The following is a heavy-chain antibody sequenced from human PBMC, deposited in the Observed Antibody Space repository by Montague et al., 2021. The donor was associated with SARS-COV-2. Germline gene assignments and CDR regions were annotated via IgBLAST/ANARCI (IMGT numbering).Heavy chain of an antibody. CDR1: GYSINSNYY. CDR3: ARAPYYGPGKPYQFDY. V-gene: IGHV4-38-2*02. Sequence: SETLSLTCTVSGYSINSNYYWGWIRQPPRKGLEWIGCSYHSGTTXCHPALKSRDTISLDTSSNHLSLKVTPVTAADTAVYYCARAPYYGPGKPYQFDYWGRGTLVTVSS. D-gene: IGHD3-10*01. CDR2: SYHSGTT. J-gene: IGHJ4*02.